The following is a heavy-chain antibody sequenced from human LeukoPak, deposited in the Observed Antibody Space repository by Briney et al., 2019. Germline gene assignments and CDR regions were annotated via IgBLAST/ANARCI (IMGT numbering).Heavy chain of an antibody. D-gene: IGHD3-3*01. J-gene: IGHJ3*02. CDR2: MNPNSGNT. V-gene: IGHV1-8*03. Sequence: AASVKVSCKASGYTFTSYDINWVRQATGQGLEWMGWMNPNSGNTGYAQKFQGRVTITRNTSISTAYMELSSLRSEDTAVYYCARGLLRFLEWLSNHDAFDIWGQGTMVTVSS. CDR3: ARGLLRFLEWLSNHDAFDI. CDR1: GYTFTSYD.